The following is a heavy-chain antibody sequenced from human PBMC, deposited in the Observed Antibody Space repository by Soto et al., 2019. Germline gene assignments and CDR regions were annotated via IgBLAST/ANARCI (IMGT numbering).Heavy chain of an antibody. J-gene: IGHJ5*02. V-gene: IGHV4-30-4*01. CDR3: DRVARHLAPNLCVVP. D-gene: IGHD6-6*01. CDR1: GGCIGSGDYY. Sequence: SSETLCRTCTVCGGCIGSGDYYWSWIRQPPGKGLEWIGYIYYSGNTYYNPSLKSRLTISLDTSKNQFSLNLSSVTAADTAVYFCDRVARHLAPNLCVVPLGQGTLVTVSS. CDR2: IYYSGNT.